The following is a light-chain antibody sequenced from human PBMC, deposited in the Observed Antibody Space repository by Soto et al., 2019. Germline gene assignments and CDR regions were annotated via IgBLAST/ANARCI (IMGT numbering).Light chain of an antibody. V-gene: IGKV3-15*01. J-gene: IGKJ3*01. CDR1: QSVSVN. CDR3: QQYNDWPFT. CDR2: GVS. Sequence: EIVMTQSPGTLSVSPGERATLSCRASQSVSVNLAWYQQKPGQAPRLLIYGVSTRATGIPARFSGCESGTEFTLTSISLHSEDFAVYYCQQYNDWPFTFGPGTKVDIK.